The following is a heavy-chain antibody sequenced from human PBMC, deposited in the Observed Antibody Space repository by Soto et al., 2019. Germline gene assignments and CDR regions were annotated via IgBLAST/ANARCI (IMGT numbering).Heavy chain of an antibody. D-gene: IGHD3-10*01. V-gene: IGHV3-30*18. CDR2: ISYDGSNK. CDR3: AKDLEVRGVTTFDY. CDR1: GFTFSSYG. J-gene: IGHJ4*02. Sequence: QVQLVESGGGVVQRGRSLRLSCAASGFTFSSYGMHWVRQAPGKGLEWVAVISYDGSNKYYADSVKGRFTISRDNSKNTLYLQMNSLRAEDTAVYYCAKDLEVRGVTTFDYWGQGTLVTVSS.